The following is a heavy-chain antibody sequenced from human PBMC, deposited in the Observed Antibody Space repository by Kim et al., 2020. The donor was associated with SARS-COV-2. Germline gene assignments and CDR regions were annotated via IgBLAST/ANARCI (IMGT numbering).Heavy chain of an antibody. CDR2: ISGSGDTT. CDR3: AKMVGAADY. V-gene: IGHV3-23*01. D-gene: IGHD2-15*01. J-gene: IGHJ4*02. Sequence: GGSLRLSCAASGFTLRSYAISWVRQAPGKGLEWVSTISGSGDTTYYADSVKGHFTISRDNSKNTLYLQMNSLRAEDTAAYYCAKMVGAADYWGQGNLVTV. CDR1: GFTLRSYA.